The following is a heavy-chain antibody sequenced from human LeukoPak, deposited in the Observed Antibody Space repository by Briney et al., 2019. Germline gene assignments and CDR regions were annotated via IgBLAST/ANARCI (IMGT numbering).Heavy chain of an antibody. Sequence: SETLSLTCTVSGGSISSYYWSWIRQPPGKGLEWIGYMYYSGSTNYNPSLKSRATISVDTSKNQFSLKLSSVTAADTAVYYCARYGSHWNFDYWGQGALVTVSS. J-gene: IGHJ4*02. CDR1: GGSISSYY. V-gene: IGHV4-59*01. CDR3: ARYGSHWNFDY. D-gene: IGHD4-23*01. CDR2: MYYSGST.